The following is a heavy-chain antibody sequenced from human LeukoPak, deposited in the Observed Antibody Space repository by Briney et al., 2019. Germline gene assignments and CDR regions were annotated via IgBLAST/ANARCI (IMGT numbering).Heavy chain of an antibody. Sequence: SQTLSLTCVLSGDSVSSNTAAWNWVRQSPSRGLEWLARTYYRSTWYYDYALSMKSRMTITPDTSKNQFSLHLNSVTPEDTAVYYCTRDLRLGYNSGRFDYWGQGNPVTVSS. CDR1: GDSVSSNTAA. D-gene: IGHD6-19*01. J-gene: IGHJ4*02. CDR3: TRDLRLGYNSGRFDY. V-gene: IGHV6-1*01. CDR2: TYYRSTWYY.